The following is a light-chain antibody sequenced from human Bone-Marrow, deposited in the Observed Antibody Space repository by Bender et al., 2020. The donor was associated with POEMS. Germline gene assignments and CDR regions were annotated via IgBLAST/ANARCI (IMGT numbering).Light chain of an antibody. V-gene: IGLV2-11*01. J-gene: IGLJ2*01. CDR3: CSYAGSYTLI. CDR2: DVS. Sequence: QSVLTQPPSVSGAPGQRVTISCTGTSSDVGGYNYVSWYQQHPGKAPKLMIHDVSKRPSGVPDRFSGAKSGSTASLTISGLQAEDEADYYCCSYAGSYTLIFGGGTKLTVL. CDR1: SSDVGGYNY.